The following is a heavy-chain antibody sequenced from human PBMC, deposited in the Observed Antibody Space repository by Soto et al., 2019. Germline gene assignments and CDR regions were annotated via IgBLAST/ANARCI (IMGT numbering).Heavy chain of an antibody. CDR2: IIPILGIA. V-gene: IGHV1-69*08. D-gene: IGHD6-19*01. Sequence: QVQLVQSGAEVKKPGSSVKVSCKASGGTFSSYTISWVRQAPGQGLEWMGRIIPILGIANYAQKFQGRVTITADKTTSTAYMELSSLSAEDTAVYYCARDEGTYSSGWYRDYWGQGTLVTVSS. J-gene: IGHJ4*02. CDR1: GGTFSSYT. CDR3: ARDEGTYSSGWYRDY.